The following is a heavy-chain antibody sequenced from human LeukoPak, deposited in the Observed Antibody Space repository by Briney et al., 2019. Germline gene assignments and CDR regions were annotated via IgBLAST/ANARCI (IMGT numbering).Heavy chain of an antibody. V-gene: IGHV3-74*01. CDR1: GFTFSSYW. Sequence: GGSLRLSCAASGFTFSSYWMHWVRQAPGKGLVWVSRINSDGGTTTYADSVQGRFTISRDNAKNSLYLQMNSLRAEDTAVYYCARSLGYSGYDGDYYYGMDVWGQGTTVTVSS. CDR2: INSDGGTT. CDR3: ARSLGYSGYDGDYYYGMDV. J-gene: IGHJ6*02. D-gene: IGHD5-12*01.